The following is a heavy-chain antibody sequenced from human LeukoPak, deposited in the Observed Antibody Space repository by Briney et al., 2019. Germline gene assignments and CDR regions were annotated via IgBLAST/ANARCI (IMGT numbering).Heavy chain of an antibody. CDR1: GYTFTGYY. V-gene: IGHV1-2*06. Sequence: ASVKVSCKASGYTFTGYYMHWVRQAPGQGLEWMGRINPNGGGTNYAQKFQGRVTMTRDTSISTAYMELSRLRSDDTAVYYCAREERSYSSGWYNYWGQGTLVTVSS. CDR2: INPNGGGT. D-gene: IGHD6-19*01. J-gene: IGHJ4*02. CDR3: AREERSYSSGWYNY.